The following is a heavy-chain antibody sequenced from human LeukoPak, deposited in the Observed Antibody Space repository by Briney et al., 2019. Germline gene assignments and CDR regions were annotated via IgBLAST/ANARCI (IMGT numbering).Heavy chain of an antibody. Sequence: SSETLSLTCTVSGYSISSGYYWGWIRQPPGKGLEWIGSIYYSGSTYYNPSLKSRVTISVDTSKNQFSLNLSSVTAADTAVYYCARQYYDSLSQSFDYWGQGNLVTVSS. J-gene: IGHJ4*02. CDR1: GYSISSGYY. D-gene: IGHD5-12*01. V-gene: IGHV4-38-2*02. CDR3: ARQYYDSLSQSFDY. CDR2: IYYSGST.